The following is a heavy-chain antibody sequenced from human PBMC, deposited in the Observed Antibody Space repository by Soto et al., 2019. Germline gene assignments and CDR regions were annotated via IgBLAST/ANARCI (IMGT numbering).Heavy chain of an antibody. J-gene: IGHJ4*02. CDR2: INHSGST. V-gene: IGHV4-34*01. CDR3: ARALRGYSGYEEVSFDY. CDR1: GGSFSGYY. D-gene: IGHD5-12*01. Sequence: SETLSLTCAVYGGSFSGYYWSWIRQPPGKGLEWIGEINHSGSTNYNPSLKSRVTISVDTSKNQFSLKLSSVTAADTAVYYCARALRGYSGYEEVSFDYWGQGTLVTVSS.